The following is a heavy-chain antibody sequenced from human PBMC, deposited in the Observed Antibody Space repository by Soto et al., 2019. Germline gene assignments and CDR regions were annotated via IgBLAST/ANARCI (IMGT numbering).Heavy chain of an antibody. D-gene: IGHD2-21*02. CDR2: IYYSGNT. J-gene: IGHJ3*02. CDR1: GGSISSSRYY. V-gene: IGHV4-39*01. CDR3: ASPVVVTAFDAFHI. Sequence: PSETLSLTCTVSGGSISSSRYYWGWIRQPPGKGLEWIGTIYYSGNTYYNPSLKSRVTISVDTSKNQFSLKLSSVTAADTAVYYCASPVVVTAFDAFHIWGKPPMVTVSS.